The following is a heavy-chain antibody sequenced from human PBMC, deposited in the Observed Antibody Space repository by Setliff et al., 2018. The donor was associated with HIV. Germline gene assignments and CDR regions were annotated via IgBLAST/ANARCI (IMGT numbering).Heavy chain of an antibody. V-gene: IGHV4-38-2*01. CDR1: GYSISSGYY. CDR2: IYHSGST. D-gene: IGHD3-9*01. CDR3: AGGADILTGYYALDY. J-gene: IGHJ4*02. Sequence: SETLSLTCAVSGYSISSGYYWGWIRQPPGKGLEWIGSIYHSGSTYYNPSLTSRVTISVDTSKNQFSLKLSSVTAADTAVYCCAGGADILTGYYALDYWGQGTLVTVSS.